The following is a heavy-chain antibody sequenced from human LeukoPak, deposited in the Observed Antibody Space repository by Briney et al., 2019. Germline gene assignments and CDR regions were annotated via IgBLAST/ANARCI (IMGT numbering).Heavy chain of an antibody. Sequence: GGSLRLSCAAYGFTLSSYSMNWVRQAPGKVLEWVSSISSSSSYIYYADSVKGRFTISTENGKTSLYLQRNSLRAEDTAVYYCARDPADWDWLDAWGQGTLVTVSS. J-gene: IGHJ5*02. D-gene: IGHD2-21*01. V-gene: IGHV3-21*01. CDR3: ARDPADWDWLDA. CDR1: GFTLSSYS. CDR2: ISSSSSYI.